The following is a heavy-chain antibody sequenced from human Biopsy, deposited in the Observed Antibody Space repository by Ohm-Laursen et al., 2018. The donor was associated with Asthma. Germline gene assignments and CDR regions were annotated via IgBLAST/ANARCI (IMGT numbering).Heavy chain of an antibody. CDR3: ARDVMEWYLPAFDF. D-gene: IGHD3-3*01. Sequence: SLRLSCTASGFTFRGYAMHWVRQAPGKGLEWVAVGGSYYDGGLKYYADSVNGRFTVSRDDSKNTLYLQMNSLRPDDTAVYYCARDVMEWYLPAFDFWGQGTLVTVSS. J-gene: IGHJ4*02. V-gene: IGHV3-30-3*01. CDR1: GFTFRGYA. CDR2: GGSYYDGGLK.